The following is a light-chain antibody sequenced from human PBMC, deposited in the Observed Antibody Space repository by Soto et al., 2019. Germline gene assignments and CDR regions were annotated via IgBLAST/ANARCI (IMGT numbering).Light chain of an antibody. CDR2: GAS. J-gene: IGKJ3*01. Sequence: EIVLTQSPGSLSLSPGERATLSCRASQSISSTYIAWYQQKRGQAPRLLFFGASSRATGIPDRFSGSGSGTDFSLTISRLEPEDSAVYFCQQYVRSPYTFGPGTKVDIK. CDR3: QQYVRSPYT. CDR1: QSISSTY. V-gene: IGKV3-20*01.